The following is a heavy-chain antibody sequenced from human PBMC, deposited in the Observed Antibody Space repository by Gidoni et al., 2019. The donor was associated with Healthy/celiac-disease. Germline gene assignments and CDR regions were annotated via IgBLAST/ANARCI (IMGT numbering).Heavy chain of an antibody. J-gene: IGHJ5*02. CDR2: IYYSGST. CDR3: ARQGNGAGIERGDNWFDP. V-gene: IGHV4-39*01. D-gene: IGHD1-1*01. Sequence: QLQLQESGPGLVKPSETLSLTCTVSGGSISSSSYYWGWIRQPPGKGLEWIGSIYYSGSTYYNPSLKSRVTISVDTSKNQFSLKLSSVTAADTAVYYCARQGNGAGIERGDNWFDPWGQGTLVTVSS. CDR1: GGSISSSSYY.